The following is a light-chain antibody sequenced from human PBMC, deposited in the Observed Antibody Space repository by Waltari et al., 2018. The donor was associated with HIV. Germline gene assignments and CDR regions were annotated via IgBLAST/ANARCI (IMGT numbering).Light chain of an antibody. CDR3: SSYTSSSTLRV. CDR1: SSDVGGYNS. Sequence: QPALTQPASVFGSPGQSITIPCTGTSSDVGGYNSGPWYQQHPGKAPKLMIYEVSNRPSGVSNRFSGSKSGNTASLTISGLQAEDEADYYCSSYTSSSTLRVFGGGTKLTVL. CDR2: EVS. V-gene: IGLV2-14*01. J-gene: IGLJ3*02.